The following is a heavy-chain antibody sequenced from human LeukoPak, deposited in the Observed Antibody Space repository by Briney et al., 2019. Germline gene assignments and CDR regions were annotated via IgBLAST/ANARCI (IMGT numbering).Heavy chain of an antibody. Sequence: PGGSLRLSCAASGFTFSSYGMHWVRQAPGKGLEWVAVISYDGSNKYYADSVKGRFTISRDNSKNTLYLQMNSLRAEDTAAYYCATEIGQQLVEEEGYYYYYMDVWGKGTTVTVSS. J-gene: IGHJ6*03. V-gene: IGHV3-30*03. CDR1: GFTFSSYG. CDR2: ISYDGSNK. D-gene: IGHD6-13*01. CDR3: ATEIGQQLVEEEGYYYYYMDV.